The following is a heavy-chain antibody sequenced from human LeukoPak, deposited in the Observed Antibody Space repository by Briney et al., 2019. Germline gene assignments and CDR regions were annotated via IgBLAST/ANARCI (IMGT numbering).Heavy chain of an antibody. D-gene: IGHD6-19*01. CDR3: ARDDIAVAGPGDY. Sequence: GASAKVSCKASGYTFTGYYMHWVRQAPGQGLEWMGWINPNSGGTNYAQKFQGRVTMTRDTSISTAYMELSRLRSDDTAVYYCARDDIAVAGPGDYWGQGTLVAVSS. V-gene: IGHV1-2*02. CDR2: INPNSGGT. CDR1: GYTFTGYY. J-gene: IGHJ4*02.